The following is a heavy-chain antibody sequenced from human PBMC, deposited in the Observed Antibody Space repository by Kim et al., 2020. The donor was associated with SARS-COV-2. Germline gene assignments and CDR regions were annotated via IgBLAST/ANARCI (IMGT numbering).Heavy chain of an antibody. CDR3: ARVPLWSGYEFYGMDV. D-gene: IGHD3-3*01. V-gene: IGHV4-59*01. J-gene: IGHJ6*02. Sequence: SLKRRVTISVDTSKNQFSLKLSSVTAADTAVYYCARVPLWSGYEFYGMDVWGQGTTVTVSS.